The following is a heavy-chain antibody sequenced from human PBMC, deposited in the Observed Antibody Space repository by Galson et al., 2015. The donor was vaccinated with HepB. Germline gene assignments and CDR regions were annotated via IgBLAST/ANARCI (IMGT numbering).Heavy chain of an antibody. V-gene: IGHV3-7*01. J-gene: IGHJ4*02. Sequence: SLRLSCAASGFTFSSYWMSWVRQAPGKGLEWVANIKQDGSEKYYVDSVKGRFTISRDNAKNSLYLQMNSLRAEDTAVYYCARDYKRYSSSWYYFDYWGQGTLVTVSS. D-gene: IGHD6-13*01. CDR3: ARDYKRYSSSWYYFDY. CDR1: GFTFSSYW. CDR2: IKQDGSEK.